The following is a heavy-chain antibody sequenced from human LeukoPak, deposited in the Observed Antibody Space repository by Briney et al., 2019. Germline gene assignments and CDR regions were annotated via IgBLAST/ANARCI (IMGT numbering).Heavy chain of an antibody. CDR1: GFTFSSYW. CDR2: IKQDGSEK. V-gene: IGHV3-7*01. D-gene: IGHD4-17*01. Sequence: GGSLRLSCAASGFTFSSYWMSWVRQAPGKGLEWVANIKQDGSEKYYVDSVKGRFTISRDNAKNSLYLQMNSLRAEDTAVYYCARDPSTVTTMIHFYYGLDVWGQGTTVTVSS. CDR3: ARDPSTVTTMIHFYYGLDV. J-gene: IGHJ6*02.